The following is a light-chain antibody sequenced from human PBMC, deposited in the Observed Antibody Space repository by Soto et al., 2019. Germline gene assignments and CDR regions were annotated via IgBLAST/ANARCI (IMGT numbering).Light chain of an antibody. CDR1: ALPQTY. Sequence: SYELTQPPSVSVSPGQTARITCSGDALPQTYACWYQQKSGQAPVLVIYEDSKRPSGIPERFSGSSSGTMATLTISGAQVEDEADYYCYSTDSSANHRVFGGGTQLTVL. CDR3: YSTDSSANHRV. J-gene: IGLJ2*01. CDR2: EDS. V-gene: IGLV3-10*01.